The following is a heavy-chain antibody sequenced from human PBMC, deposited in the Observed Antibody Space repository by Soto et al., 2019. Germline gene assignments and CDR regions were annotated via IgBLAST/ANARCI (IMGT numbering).Heavy chain of an antibody. V-gene: IGHV3-23*01. CDR1: GFSFSNFA. J-gene: IGHJ4*02. CDR3: AKDDCTDRGEYYFDH. Sequence: GGSLRLSCAASGFSFSNFAMSWVRQAPGKGLEWVSGIGAGGDITFYADSVKGRFGISRDNSKNTVYLQVNSLRAEDTAVYFCAKDDCTDRGEYYFDHWGPGTLVTVSS. CDR2: IGAGGDIT. D-gene: IGHD2-21*01.